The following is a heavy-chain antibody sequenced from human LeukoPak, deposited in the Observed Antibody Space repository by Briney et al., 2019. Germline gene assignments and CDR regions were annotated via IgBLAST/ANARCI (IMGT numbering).Heavy chain of an antibody. J-gene: IGHJ4*02. CDR2: ISSSSSTT. CDR3: ARGNGYDYVWGSYRTSGFDY. CDR1: GFTFSSYS. D-gene: IGHD3-16*02. V-gene: IGHV3-48*02. Sequence: GGSLRLSCAASGFTFSSYSMNWVRQAPGKGLEWVSYISSSSSTTYYADSVKGRFTISRDNAKNSLYLRMNSLRDEDTAVYYCARGNGYDYVWGSYRTSGFDYWGQGTLVTVSS.